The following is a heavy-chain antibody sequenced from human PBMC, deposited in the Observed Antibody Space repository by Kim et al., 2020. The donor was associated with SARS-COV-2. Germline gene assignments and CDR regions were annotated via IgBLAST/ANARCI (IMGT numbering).Heavy chain of an antibody. V-gene: IGHV3-9*01. CDR3: AKMQGYSSSSGLDWFDP. CDR1: GFTFDDYA. D-gene: IGHD6-6*01. Sequence: GGSLRLSCAASGFTFDDYAMHWVRQAPGKGLEWVSGISWNSGSIGYADSVKGRFTISRDNAKNSLYLQMNSLRAEDTALYYCAKMQGYSSSSGLDWFDPWGQGTLVTVSS. J-gene: IGHJ5*02. CDR2: ISWNSGSI.